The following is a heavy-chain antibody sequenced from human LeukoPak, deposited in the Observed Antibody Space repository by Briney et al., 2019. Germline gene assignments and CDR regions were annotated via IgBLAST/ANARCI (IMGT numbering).Heavy chain of an antibody. CDR1: GFAFSTYG. J-gene: IGHJ4*02. Sequence: GGSLRLSCAASGFAFSTYGMIWVRQAPGKGLEWVSYITSRSTIYCADSVKGRFTISRDNVKNSLYLEMSSLRDDDTAVYYCARRVSGSYLDYWGQGILVTVSS. CDR2: ITSRSTI. CDR3: ARRVSGSYLDY. D-gene: IGHD3-10*01. V-gene: IGHV3-48*02.